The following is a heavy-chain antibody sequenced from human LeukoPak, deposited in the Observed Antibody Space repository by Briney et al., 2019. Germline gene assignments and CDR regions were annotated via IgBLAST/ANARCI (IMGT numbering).Heavy chain of an antibody. CDR2: FYISGST. CDR1: GGSISSYS. CDR3: ARALNRAYCGGDCYRAMDY. V-gene: IGHV4-4*07. Sequence: SETLSLTCTVSGGSISSYSWSWIRQPAGKGLEWIGRFYISGSTNYNPSLKSRVTISVDTSKNQFSLKLSSVTAADTAVYYCARALNRAYCGGDCYRAMDYWGQGTLVTVSS. D-gene: IGHD2-21*02. J-gene: IGHJ4*02.